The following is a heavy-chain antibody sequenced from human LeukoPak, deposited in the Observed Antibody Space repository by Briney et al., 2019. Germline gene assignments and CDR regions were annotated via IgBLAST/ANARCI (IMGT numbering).Heavy chain of an antibody. CDR2: FHSTDGT. Sequence: PSETLSLTCTVSGDSISGYYWSWLRQAPGKGLEWIGYFHSTDGTNYNPSLESRVIIEMDMSKKGISLKLSSLTVADTAVYYCARDRVRYSGSYLEGSDFDYWGQGTLVTVSS. D-gene: IGHD1-26*01. CDR1: GDSISGYY. V-gene: IGHV4-59*01. J-gene: IGHJ4*02. CDR3: ARDRVRYSGSYLEGSDFDY.